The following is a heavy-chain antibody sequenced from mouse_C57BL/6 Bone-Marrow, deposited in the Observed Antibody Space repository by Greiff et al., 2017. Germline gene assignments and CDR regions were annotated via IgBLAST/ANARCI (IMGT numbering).Heavy chain of an antibody. J-gene: IGHJ4*01. CDR2: ISDGGSYT. CDR3: ARGDAMDY. CDR1: GFTFSSYA. V-gene: IGHV5-4*01. Sequence: EVQLQQSGGGLVKPGGSLKLSCAASGFTFSSYAMSWVRQPPEKRLEWVATISDGGSYTYYPDNVKGRFTISRDNAKNNLYLQMSHLKSEDTAMYYCARGDAMDYWGQGTSVTVSS.